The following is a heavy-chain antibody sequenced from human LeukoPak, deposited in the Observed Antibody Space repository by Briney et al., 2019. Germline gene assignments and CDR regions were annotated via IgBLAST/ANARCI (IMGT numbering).Heavy chain of an antibody. CDR3: ARVSGGYSYGLYYFDY. V-gene: IGHV4-38-2*02. D-gene: IGHD5-18*01. CDR1: GYSISSGYY. J-gene: IGHJ4*02. CDR2: IYHSGST. Sequence: SETPSLTCTVSGYSISSGYYWGWIRQPPGKGLEWIGSIYHSGSTYYNPSLKGRVTISLDTSKNQFSLKLSSMTAAETAVYYCARVSGGYSYGLYYFDYWGQGTLVTVSS.